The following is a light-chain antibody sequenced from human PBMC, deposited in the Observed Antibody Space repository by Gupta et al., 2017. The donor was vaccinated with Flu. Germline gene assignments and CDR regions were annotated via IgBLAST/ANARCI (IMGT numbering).Light chain of an antibody. J-gene: IGKJ5*01. Sequence: DIQMTQSPSSVSASIGDRVTITCRASQDINRWLVWYQQKPGKAPKLLIYDSFRLQSGVPLRFSGSGSGTDFTLTIINLQPEDSATSVCQQAYRVPITFGQGTRLEIK. CDR1: QDINRW. CDR3: QQAYRVPIT. V-gene: IGKV1-12*01. CDR2: DSF.